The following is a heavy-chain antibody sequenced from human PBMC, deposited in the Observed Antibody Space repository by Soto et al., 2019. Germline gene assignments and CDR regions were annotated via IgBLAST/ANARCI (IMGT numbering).Heavy chain of an antibody. Sequence: QVQLVESGGGVVQPGRSLRLSYAASGFTFSSYAMHWVRQAPGKGLEWVAIISYDGSNKYNADSVKGRFTISRDNSKNTLYLQMNSLRAEDTAVYYCAREEVSARKHYGMDVWGQGTTVTVSS. CDR2: ISYDGSNK. CDR3: AREEVSARKHYGMDV. CDR1: GFTFSSYA. D-gene: IGHD1-20*01. V-gene: IGHV3-30-3*01. J-gene: IGHJ6*02.